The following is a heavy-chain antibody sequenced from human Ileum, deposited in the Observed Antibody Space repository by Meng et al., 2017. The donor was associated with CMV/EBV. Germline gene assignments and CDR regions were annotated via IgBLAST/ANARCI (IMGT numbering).Heavy chain of an antibody. V-gene: IGHV3-30*04. D-gene: IGHD3-10*01. CDR3: ARGSGSHGMDV. CDR1: GFTFSSYA. J-gene: IGHJ6*02. CDR2: ISYDGSNK. Sequence: GGSLRLSCAASGFTFSSYAMHWVRQALGKGLEWVAVISYDGSNKYYADSVKGRFTISRDNSKNTLYLQMNSLRAEDTAVYYCARGSGSHGMDVWGQGTTVTVSS.